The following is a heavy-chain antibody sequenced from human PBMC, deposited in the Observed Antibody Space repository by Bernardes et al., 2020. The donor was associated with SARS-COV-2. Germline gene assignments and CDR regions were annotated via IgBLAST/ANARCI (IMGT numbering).Heavy chain of an antibody. Sequence: VGTLLLSCAVSGFTVSSRYMSWVRQGPGRGLAWVSVLYSGGSTYYANSVKGRFTISRDNSKNTLYLQMNTLRAEDTDVYYCASPGGYGSVDYWGQGTLVTVS. CDR3: ASPGGYGSVDY. J-gene: IGHJ4*02. CDR2: LYSGGST. CDR1: GFTVSSRY. V-gene: IGHV3-53*01. D-gene: IGHD3-10*01.